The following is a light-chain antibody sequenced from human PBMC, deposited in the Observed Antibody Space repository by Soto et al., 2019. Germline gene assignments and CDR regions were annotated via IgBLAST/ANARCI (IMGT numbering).Light chain of an antibody. V-gene: IGLV2-14*01. CDR1: SSDVGGFNY. CDR2: DVS. Sequence: QSALTQAASVSGSPGQSGTISCTGTSSDVGGFNYVSWYQQHPGEAPKLVIFDVSYRPSGVSNRFSGSKSGNTASLTISGLQAEDEAEYYCTSYTRSPTYVFGTGTKLTVL. CDR3: TSYTRSPTYV. J-gene: IGLJ1*01.